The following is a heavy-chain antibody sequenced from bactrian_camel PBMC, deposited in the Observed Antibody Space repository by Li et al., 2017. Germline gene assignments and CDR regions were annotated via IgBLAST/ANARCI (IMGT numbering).Heavy chain of an antibody. CDR1: GGTISTDC. D-gene: IGHD5*01. Sequence: QLVESGGGSVQAGGSLRLSCAASGGTISTDCVGWFRQASGKRREGIVAVDSDGTTTYGDSVKGRFTISRDKAKNTAYLQMNSLKPEDTAMYYCAAGMSPLCVSGLGTQGLGYNGWGQGTQVTVS. CDR2: VDSDGTT. CDR3: AAGMSPLCVSGLGTQGLGYNG. J-gene: IGHJ4*01. V-gene: IGHV3S53*01.